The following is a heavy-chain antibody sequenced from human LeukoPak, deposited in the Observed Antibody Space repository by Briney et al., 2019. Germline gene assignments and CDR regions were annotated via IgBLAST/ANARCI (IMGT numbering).Heavy chain of an antibody. V-gene: IGHV3-30*02. CDR2: IRYDGGNK. CDR1: GFTFSSYG. CDR3: AKSYSNNVQLFDY. D-gene: IGHD4-11*01. J-gene: IGHJ4*02. Sequence: GGSLRLSCAASGFTFSSYGMHWVRQAPGKGLEWVAFIRYDGGNKCYADSVKGRFTISRDNSKNTLYLQMNSLRAEDTAVYYCAKSYSNNVQLFDYWGQGTLVTVSS.